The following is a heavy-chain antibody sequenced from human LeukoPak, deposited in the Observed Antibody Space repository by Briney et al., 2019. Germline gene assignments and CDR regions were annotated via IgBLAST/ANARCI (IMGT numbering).Heavy chain of an antibody. J-gene: IGHJ4*02. CDR2: INHSGST. V-gene: IGHV4-34*01. CDR1: GGSFSGYY. Sequence: PSETLSLTCAAYGGSFSGYYWSWIRQPPGKGLEWIGEINHSGSTNYNPSLKSRVTISVDTSKNQFSLKLSSVTAADTAVYYCARAHGLYGGNSAYWGQGTLVTVSS. CDR3: ARAHGLYGGNSAY. D-gene: IGHD4-23*01.